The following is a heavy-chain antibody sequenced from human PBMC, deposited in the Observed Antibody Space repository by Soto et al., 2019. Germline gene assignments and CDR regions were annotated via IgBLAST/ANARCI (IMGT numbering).Heavy chain of an antibody. Sequence: PAESLRLSCAASRFTFSSYAIHCVRQAPSKVQENVAVISYEGSNKYYADSVKGRFTISRDNSKNTLYLQMNSLRAEDTAVFYCARDNEATIDDGVYYYYYYGMDVWGQGT. V-gene: IGHV3-30*01. CDR1: RFTFSSYA. D-gene: IGHD5-12*01. J-gene: IGHJ6*02. CDR2: ISYEGSNK. CDR3: ARDNEATIDDGVYYYYYYGMDV.